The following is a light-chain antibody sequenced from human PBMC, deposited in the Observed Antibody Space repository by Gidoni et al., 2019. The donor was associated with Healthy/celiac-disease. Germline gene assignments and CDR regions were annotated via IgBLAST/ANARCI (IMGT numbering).Light chain of an antibody. CDR2: DAS. V-gene: IGKV3-11*01. CDR3: LQRSNWPPLT. Sequence: EIVLTQSPATLSLSPGERATLSCRASQSVSSYLAWYQQKPGQAPRLLIYDASNRATGIPARFSGSGSGTDFTLTISSLEPEDFAVYYCLQRSNWPPLTFGQGTRLEIK. CDR1: QSVSSY. J-gene: IGKJ5*01.